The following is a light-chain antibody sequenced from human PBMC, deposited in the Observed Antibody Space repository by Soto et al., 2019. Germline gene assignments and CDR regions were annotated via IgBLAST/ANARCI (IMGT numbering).Light chain of an antibody. J-gene: IGKJ5*01. V-gene: IGKV3D-20*02. CDR1: QRVSGNY. CDR3: QQRSSWPPLT. CDR2: GAS. Sequence: IVVAHSPAPQFLSPGGKATPSFRASQRVSGNYLAWYRQVHGQAPSLLIHGASNRATGIPDRFNGSGSGTDFTLTIRRLEPEDFAVYYCQQRSSWPPLTFGQGTRREIK.